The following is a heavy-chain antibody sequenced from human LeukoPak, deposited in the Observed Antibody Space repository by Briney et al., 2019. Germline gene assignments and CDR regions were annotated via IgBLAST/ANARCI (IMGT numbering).Heavy chain of an antibody. Sequence: GASVEVSCKASGYTFTSYGISWVRQAPGQGLEWMGWISAYNGNTNYAQKLQGRVTMTTDTSTSTAYMELRSLRSDDTAVYYCARGTPWAYSNTDYYYGMDVWGQGTTVTVSS. CDR3: ARGTPWAYSNTDYYYGMDV. CDR2: ISAYNGNT. V-gene: IGHV1-18*01. CDR1: GYTFTSYG. J-gene: IGHJ6*02. D-gene: IGHD4-11*01.